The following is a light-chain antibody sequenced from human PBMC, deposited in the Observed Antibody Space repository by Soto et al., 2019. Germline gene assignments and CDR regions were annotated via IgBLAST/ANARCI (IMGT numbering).Light chain of an antibody. J-gene: IGKJ1*01. CDR1: QNLHSF. V-gene: IGKV3-15*01. Sequence: EIVLTQSPSTLSVYTGERVTLSCRAGQNLHSFLTCYQQRAGQAPMPLIYDGSKRATGIPTRFSGSWSGTEFTTTTISSQSADFAVYYCQQYNNWPGTFGQGTKVDIK. CDR3: QQYNNWPGT. CDR2: DGS.